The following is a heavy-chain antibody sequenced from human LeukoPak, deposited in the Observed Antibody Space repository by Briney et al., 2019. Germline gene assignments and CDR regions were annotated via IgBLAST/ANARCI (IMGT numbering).Heavy chain of an antibody. Sequence: GGSLRLSCAASGFTFSSYWRTWVRQAPGKGLGWVANIKQDGSEKFYVDSVKGRFTISRDNAKNSLYMQMNSLRAEDTAVYYCARITGWYSFDYWGQGTLVTVSS. J-gene: IGHJ4*02. V-gene: IGHV3-7*05. CDR1: GFTFSSYW. CDR2: IKQDGSEK. D-gene: IGHD6-19*01. CDR3: ARITGWYSFDY.